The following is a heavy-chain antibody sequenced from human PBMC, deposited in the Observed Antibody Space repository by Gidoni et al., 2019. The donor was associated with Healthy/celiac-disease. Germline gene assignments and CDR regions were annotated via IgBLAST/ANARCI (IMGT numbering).Heavy chain of an antibody. Sequence: QVQLVQSGAEVQKPGASVKVSCKASGYTFTGYYMHWVRQAPGQGLEWMGWINPNSGGTNYAQKFQGRVTMTRDTSISTAYMELSRLRSDDTAVYYCARVAGSGYYPDDAFDIWGQGTMVTVSS. CDR1: GYTFTGYY. D-gene: IGHD3-22*01. CDR3: ARVAGSGYYPDDAFDI. CDR2: INPNSGGT. V-gene: IGHV1-2*02. J-gene: IGHJ3*02.